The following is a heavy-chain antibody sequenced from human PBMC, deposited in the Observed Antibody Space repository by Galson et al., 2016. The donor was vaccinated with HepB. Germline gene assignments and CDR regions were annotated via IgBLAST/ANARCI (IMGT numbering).Heavy chain of an antibody. J-gene: IGHJ1*01. V-gene: IGHV3-23*01. Sequence: SLRLSCAASGFTFRSYAMTWVRQAPGEGLEWVSTISESGRTTYYADPVKGRFTISRDNSKNTLYLQTNSLRAEDTAVYYCAKVARGLGKYFQHWGQGTLVTVSS. D-gene: IGHD6-19*01. CDR1: GFTFRSYA. CDR3: AKVARGLGKYFQH. CDR2: ISESGRTT.